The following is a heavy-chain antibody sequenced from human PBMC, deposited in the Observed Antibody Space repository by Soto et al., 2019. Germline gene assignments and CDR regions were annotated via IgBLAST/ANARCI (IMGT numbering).Heavy chain of an antibody. D-gene: IGHD2-21*02. CDR3: AREDDGGDRDYYGLDV. Sequence: QVQLQESGPGLVRPSQTLSLTCTVSGGSISTDHYHWTWIRQTPGKGLEWIGYIHYSGSIHFNPSLQSRVSMSVDTSKNLFSLKLGSVTAADTAVYFCAREDDGGDRDYYGLDVWGQGTTVTVSS. V-gene: IGHV4-30-4*01. J-gene: IGHJ6*02. CDR2: IHYSGSI. CDR1: GGSISTDHYH.